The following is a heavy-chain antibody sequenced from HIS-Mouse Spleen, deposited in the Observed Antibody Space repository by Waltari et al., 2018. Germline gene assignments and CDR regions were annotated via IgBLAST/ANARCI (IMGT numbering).Heavy chain of an antibody. CDR2: SNHSGST. D-gene: IGHD3-22*01. V-gene: IGHV4-34*01. CDR1: GGSFSGYY. J-gene: IGHJ1*01. Sequence: QVQLQQWGAGLLKPSETLSLTCAVYGGSFSGYYWSWIRQPPGKGLEWIGESNHSGSTNHNPSLKSRVTISVDTSKNQFSLKLSSVTAADTAVYYCARNYYDSSGYYPEYFQHWGQGTLVTVSS. CDR3: ARNYYDSSGYYPEYFQH.